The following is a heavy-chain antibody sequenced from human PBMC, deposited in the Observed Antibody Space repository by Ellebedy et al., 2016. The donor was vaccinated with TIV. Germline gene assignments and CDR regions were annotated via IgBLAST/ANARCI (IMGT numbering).Heavy chain of an antibody. Sequence: MPSETLSLTCSVSGGSVSTTRYYWAWIRQPPGKGLEWIGSVFYSGSSYYNPSLKSRVTISADTSRNQFSLELSSMTAADTAIYYCAKGWSGSSWYYFDLWGQGTLVTVSS. CDR2: VFYSGSS. V-gene: IGHV4-39*07. CDR3: AKGWSGSSWYYFDL. CDR1: GGSVSTTRYY. D-gene: IGHD6-13*01. J-gene: IGHJ4*02.